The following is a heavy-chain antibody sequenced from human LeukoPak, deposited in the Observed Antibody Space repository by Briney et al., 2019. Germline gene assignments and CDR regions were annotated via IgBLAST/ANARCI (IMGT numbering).Heavy chain of an antibody. CDR3: AGVVHGSGRLHQSDP. J-gene: IGHJ5*02. CDR2: IYCSGST. CDR1: GGSISSSSYY. V-gene: IGHV4-61*05. Sequence: PSETLSLTCTVSGGSISSSSYYWGWIRQPPGKGLEWIGYIYCSGSTNYNPSLKSRVTISVDTSKNQFSLKLSSVTAADTAVYYCAGVVHGSGRLHQSDPWGQGTLVTVSS. D-gene: IGHD3-10*01.